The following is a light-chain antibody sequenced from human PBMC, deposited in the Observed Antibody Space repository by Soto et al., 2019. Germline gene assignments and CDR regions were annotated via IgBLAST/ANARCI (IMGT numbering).Light chain of an antibody. CDR3: SSYTSSSTYV. V-gene: IGLV2-14*01. CDR1: SSDVGGYNY. CDR2: EVS. J-gene: IGLJ1*01. Sequence: QSVLAHPASVSGSPGQSITISCTGTSSDVGGYNYVSLYQQHPGKAPKLMMYEVSNRPSGVSKRLCGSESGNSASLSISGLQAEDESAYYCSSYTSSSTYVFGAGTKVT.